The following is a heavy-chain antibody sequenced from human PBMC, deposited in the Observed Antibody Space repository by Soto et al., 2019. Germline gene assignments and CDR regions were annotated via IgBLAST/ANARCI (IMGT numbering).Heavy chain of an antibody. CDR3: ARDGSDGDPRFDY. D-gene: IGHD4-17*01. J-gene: IGHJ4*02. V-gene: IGHV3-48*01. CDR2: ISSSSSTI. CDR1: GFTFSSYS. Sequence: EVQLVESGGGLVQPGGSLRLSCAASGFTFSSYSMNWVRQAPGKGLEWVSYISSSSSTIYYADSVKGRFTISRDNAKNSLYLQMNSLRAEDTAVYYCARDGSDGDPRFDYWGQGTLVTVSS.